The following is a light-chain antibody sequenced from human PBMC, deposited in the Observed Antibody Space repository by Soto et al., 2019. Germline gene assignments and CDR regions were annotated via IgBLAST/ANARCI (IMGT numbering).Light chain of an antibody. Sequence: IMVTHSPATLSVTTGERATLSCRASQSVSSNLAWHQQKPGQAPRILMYDASTRATGIPARFSGSGSGTDFTLTISRLEPEDFAVYHCHQYVTWPLTFGGGTKVDI. V-gene: IGKV3-15*01. CDR3: HQYVTWPLT. CDR2: DAS. J-gene: IGKJ4*01. CDR1: QSVSSN.